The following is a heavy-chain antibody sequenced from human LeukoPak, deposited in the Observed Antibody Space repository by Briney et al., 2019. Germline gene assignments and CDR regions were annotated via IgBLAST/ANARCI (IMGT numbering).Heavy chain of an antibody. D-gene: IGHD2-21*01. V-gene: IGHV4-59*01. CDR1: GGSISSYY. CDR3: ARAHKGDYFDY. J-gene: IGHJ4*02. CDR2: VSYSGST. Sequence: PSETLSLTCTVSGGSISSYYWSWVRQPPGKGLEWIGYVSYSGSTDYNPSLKSRVIISIDTSKNQFSLRLSSVTAADTAVYYCARAHKGDYFDYWGQGTLVTVSS.